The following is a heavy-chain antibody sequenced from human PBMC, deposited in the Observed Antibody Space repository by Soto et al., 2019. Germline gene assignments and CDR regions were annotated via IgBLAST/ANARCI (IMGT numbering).Heavy chain of an antibody. Sequence: QVQLVQSGPELKKPGASVKVSCKTSGYTFINYGISWVRQAPGQGLEWMGWINPDNGNTNFAQRLQGRVTMTADRSTRTAYMELRSLRFDDTAMYYCARVGGAVVTADYWGQGTLVTVSS. CDR1: GYTFINYG. V-gene: IGHV1-18*01. CDR2: INPDNGNT. CDR3: ARVGGAVVTADY. J-gene: IGHJ4*02. D-gene: IGHD1-26*01.